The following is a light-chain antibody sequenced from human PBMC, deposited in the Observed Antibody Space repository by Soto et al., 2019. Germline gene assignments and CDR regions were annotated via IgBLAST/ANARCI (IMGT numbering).Light chain of an antibody. V-gene: IGLV1-44*01. CDR3: AAWDDRLNGPV. J-gene: IGLJ3*02. CDR2: NYN. CDR1: SSNIGSNS. Sequence: QSVLTQPPSASGTPGQRVTISCSVSSSNIGSNSVNWYQQLPGTAPKLLMYNYNHRPSGVPDRFSGSKSSTSVSLAISGLQSEDEALYYCAAWDDRLNGPVFGGGTKLTVL.